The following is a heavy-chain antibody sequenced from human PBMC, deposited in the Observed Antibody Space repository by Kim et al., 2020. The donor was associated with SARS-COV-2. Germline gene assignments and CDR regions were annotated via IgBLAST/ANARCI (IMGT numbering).Heavy chain of an antibody. Sequence: ASVKVSCKASGYTFTSYGISWVRQAPGQGLEWMGWISAYNGNTNYAQKLQGRVTMTTDTSTSTAYMELRSLRSDDTAVYYCARDPRPPPVSSGRYWGPWFDPWGQGTLVTVSS. V-gene: IGHV1-18*04. D-gene: IGHD3-22*01. CDR2: ISAYNGNT. CDR3: ARDPRPPPVSSGRYWGPWFDP. CDR1: GYTFTSYG. J-gene: IGHJ5*02.